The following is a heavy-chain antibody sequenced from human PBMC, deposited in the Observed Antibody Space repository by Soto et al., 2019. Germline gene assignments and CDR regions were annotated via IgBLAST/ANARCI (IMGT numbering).Heavy chain of an antibody. CDR2: ISGSGGST. V-gene: IGHV3-23*01. Sequence: GGSLRLSCAASGFTFSSYAMSWVRQAPGKGLEWVSAISGSGGSTYYADSVKGRFTTSRDNSKNTLYLQMNSLRAEDTAVYYCAKDWEQQLAPYYFDYWGQGTLVTVSS. CDR1: GFTFSSYA. CDR3: AKDWEQQLAPYYFDY. D-gene: IGHD6-13*01. J-gene: IGHJ4*02.